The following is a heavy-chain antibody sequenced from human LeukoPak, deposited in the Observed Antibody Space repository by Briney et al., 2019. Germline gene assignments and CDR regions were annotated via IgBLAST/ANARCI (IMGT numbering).Heavy chain of an antibody. CDR3: ARGNIATRRGENWFDP. CDR1: GYTFTGDF. J-gene: IGHJ5*02. Sequence: APVKVSCKASGYTFTGDFIHWVRQAPGQGLEWMGWINSDSGGTNYARKFQGRVTMTRDTSIGTAYMELSSLRSDDTAVFYCARGNIATRRGENWFDPWGQGTLVTVSS. D-gene: IGHD6-6*01. CDR2: INSDSGGT. V-gene: IGHV1-2*02.